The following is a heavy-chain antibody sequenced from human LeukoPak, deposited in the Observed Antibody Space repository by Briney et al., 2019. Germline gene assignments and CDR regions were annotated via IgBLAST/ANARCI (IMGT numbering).Heavy chain of an antibody. Sequence: PSETLSLTCTVSGGSISSYYWSWIRQPPGKGLEWIGYIYYSGSTNYNPSLKSRVTISVDTSKNQFSPKLSSVTAADTAVYYCARGIAAAVDYWGQGTLVTVSS. CDR3: ARGIAAAVDY. D-gene: IGHD6-13*01. J-gene: IGHJ4*02. V-gene: IGHV4-59*01. CDR1: GGSISSYY. CDR2: IYYSGST.